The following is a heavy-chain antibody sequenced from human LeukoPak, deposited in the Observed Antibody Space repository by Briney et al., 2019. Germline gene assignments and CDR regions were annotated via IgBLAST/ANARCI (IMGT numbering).Heavy chain of an antibody. V-gene: IGHV3-21*01. D-gene: IGHD4-17*01. CDR2: ISTSSSYI. CDR1: GFTVSRNY. CDR3: AKTTDNYYYYYMDV. J-gene: IGHJ6*03. Sequence: GGSLRLSCAASGFTVSRNYMSWVRQAPGKGLEWVSSISTSSSYIYYADSVKGRFTISRDNAKNSLYLQMNSLRAEDTAVYYCAKTTDNYYYYYMDVWGKGTTVTVSS.